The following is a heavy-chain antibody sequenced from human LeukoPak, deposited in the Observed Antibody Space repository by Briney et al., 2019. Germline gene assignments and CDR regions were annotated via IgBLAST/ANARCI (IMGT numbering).Heavy chain of an antibody. Sequence: SQTLSLICAISGDSVSTNSATWNWIRQSPSRGLEWLGRTYYRSKWYSDYAVSVKSRITISPDTSKNQFSLQLNSVTPEDTAVYYCARDQGLGRYAFDIWGQGTVATVSS. CDR3: ARDQGLGRYAFDI. CDR2: TYYRSKWYS. CDR1: GDSVSTNSAT. D-gene: IGHD7-27*01. V-gene: IGHV6-1*01. J-gene: IGHJ3*02.